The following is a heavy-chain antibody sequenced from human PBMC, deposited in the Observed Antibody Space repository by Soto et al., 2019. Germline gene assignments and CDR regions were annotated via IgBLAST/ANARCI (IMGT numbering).Heavy chain of an antibody. CDR1: GFSLSGGGVG. CDR3: AHKMDTVDWFGP. D-gene: IGHD5-18*01. Sequence: QITLKESGPTLVKPTQTVTLTCTFSGFSLSGGGVGVGWIRQTPGKALEWVALIYWNDDRRYSPSLKSRLTITKDTSKKQVVLTMTNMDPEDTATYYCAHKMDTVDWFGPWGRGTLVTVSS. J-gene: IGHJ5*02. V-gene: IGHV2-5*01. CDR2: IYWNDDR.